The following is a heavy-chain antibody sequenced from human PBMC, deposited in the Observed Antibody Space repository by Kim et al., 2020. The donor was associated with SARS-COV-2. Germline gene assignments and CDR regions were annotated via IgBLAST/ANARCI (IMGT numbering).Heavy chain of an antibody. V-gene: IGHV3-53*01. J-gene: IGHJ4*02. D-gene: IGHD3-22*01. CDR1: GFHVSDNY. CDR3: ARDSPADYSDSSGFLDY. CDR2: IFSDGGT. Sequence: GGSLRLSCAASGFHVSDNYMNWVRLAPRMGLEWVSVIFSDGGTNYADSVKGRFTISRDNSKNTLYLQMNSLRADDTAIYYCARDSPADYSDSSGFLDYWGQGTQVTVSS.